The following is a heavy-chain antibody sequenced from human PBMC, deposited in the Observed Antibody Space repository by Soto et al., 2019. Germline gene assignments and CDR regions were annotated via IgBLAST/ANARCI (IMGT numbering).Heavy chain of an antibody. J-gene: IGHJ4*02. Sequence: VGSLRLSCAASGFPFSSYAMSWVRQAPGKGLEWVSAISGSGGSTYYADSVKGRFTISRDNSKNTLYLQMNSLRAEDTAVYYCAKDRGVVPAAIPFDYWGQGTLVTVSS. CDR1: GFPFSSYA. V-gene: IGHV3-23*01. CDR3: AKDRGVVPAAIPFDY. D-gene: IGHD2-2*01. CDR2: ISGSGGST.